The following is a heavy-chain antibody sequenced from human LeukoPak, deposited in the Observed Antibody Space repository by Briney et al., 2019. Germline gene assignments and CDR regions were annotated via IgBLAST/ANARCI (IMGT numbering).Heavy chain of an antibody. CDR1: GLTFSSYY. Sequence: PGGSLRLSCAASGLTFSSYYMTWVRQAPGKGLEWVSYISRSSSSIYYADSVKGRFTISRDNAKNSLYLQMNSLRDEDTAVYYCARDQFYAFDIWGQGTMVTVSS. V-gene: IGHV3-48*02. CDR3: ARDQFYAFDI. CDR2: ISRSSSSI. J-gene: IGHJ3*02.